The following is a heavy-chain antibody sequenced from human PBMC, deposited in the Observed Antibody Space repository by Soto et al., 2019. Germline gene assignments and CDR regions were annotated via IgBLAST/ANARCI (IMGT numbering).Heavy chain of an antibody. CDR2: ISAYNGNT. V-gene: IGHV1-18*01. Sequence: ASVKVSCKASGYTFTSYGISWVRQAPGQGLEWMGWISAYNGNTNYAQKLQGRVTMTTDTSTSTAYMELRSLRSDDTAVYYCARVYYDILTGYYFPVDYWGQGTLVTVSS. CDR1: GYTFTSYG. J-gene: IGHJ4*02. D-gene: IGHD3-9*01. CDR3: ARVYYDILTGYYFPVDY.